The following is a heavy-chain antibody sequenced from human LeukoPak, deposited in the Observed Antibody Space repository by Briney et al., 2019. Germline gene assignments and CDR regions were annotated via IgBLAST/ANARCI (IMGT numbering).Heavy chain of an antibody. CDR2: INQDGSEK. Sequence: GGSLRLSCAASGFTFSNFWMSWVRQAPGKGLEWVATINQDGSEKYYVGSVKGRFTISRDNARNSLYLQMNTLRAEDTAVYSCARLRMGWLWFNYYYYMDVWGKGTTVTISS. D-gene: IGHD3/OR15-3a*01. CDR3: ARLRMGWLWFNYYYYMDV. J-gene: IGHJ6*03. V-gene: IGHV3-7*01. CDR1: GFTFSNFW.